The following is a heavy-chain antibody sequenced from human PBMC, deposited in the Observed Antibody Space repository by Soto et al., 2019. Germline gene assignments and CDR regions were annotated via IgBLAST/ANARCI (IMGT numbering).Heavy chain of an antibody. CDR1: GYTFTSYG. V-gene: IGHV1-18*01. Sequence: GASVKVSCKASGYTFTSYGISWVRQAPGQGLEWMGWISAYNGNTNYAQKLQGRVTMTTDTSTSTAYMELRSLRSDDTAVYYCARDPLAARPGAYYYYGMDVRGQGTTVTAP. D-gene: IGHD6-6*01. CDR3: ARDPLAARPGAYYYYGMDV. J-gene: IGHJ6*02. CDR2: ISAYNGNT.